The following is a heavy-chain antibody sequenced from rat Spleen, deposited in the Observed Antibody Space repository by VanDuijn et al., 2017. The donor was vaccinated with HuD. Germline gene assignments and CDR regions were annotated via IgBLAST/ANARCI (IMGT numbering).Heavy chain of an antibody. V-gene: IGHV3-3*01. CDR3: ARRGLQSYYFDY. CDR1: GYSITSGYG. J-gene: IGHJ2*01. D-gene: IGHD1-1*01. Sequence: EVQLQESGPGLVKPSQSLSLTCSVTGYSITSGYGWNWIRKFPGNKLEWMGYINSAGSTNYNPPLKSQISITRDTSKNQFFLQLTSVTTGDTATYYCARRGLQSYYFDYWGHGVMVTVSS. CDR2: INSAGST.